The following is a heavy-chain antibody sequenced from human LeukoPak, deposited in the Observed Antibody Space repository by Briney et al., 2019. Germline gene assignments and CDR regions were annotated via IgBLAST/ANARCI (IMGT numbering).Heavy chain of an antibody. CDR2: INTDGSST. J-gene: IGHJ4*02. D-gene: IGHD3-22*01. Sequence: GSLRLSCAASGFPFSSYWMHWVRQTPGKGLVWVSHINTDGSSTTYADSVKGRFTISRDNAKNTLYLQMNSLRAEDTAVYYCARPRAYDSRDLDYWGQGTLVTVSS. CDR1: GFPFSSYW. CDR3: ARPRAYDSRDLDY. V-gene: IGHV3-74*01.